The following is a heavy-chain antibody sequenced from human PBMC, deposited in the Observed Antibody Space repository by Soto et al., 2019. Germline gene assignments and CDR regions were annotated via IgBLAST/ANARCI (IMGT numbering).Heavy chain of an antibody. CDR2: ISSTTNYI. CDR1: GFTFTRYS. Sequence: GGSLRLSCAASGFTFTRYSMNWVRQAPGKGLEWVSSISSTTNYIYYADSMKGRFTVSRDNAKNSVYLEMNSLSAEDTAVYHCARESEDLTSNFDYWGQGTLVTVSS. J-gene: IGHJ4*02. CDR3: ARESEDLTSNFDY. V-gene: IGHV3-21*01.